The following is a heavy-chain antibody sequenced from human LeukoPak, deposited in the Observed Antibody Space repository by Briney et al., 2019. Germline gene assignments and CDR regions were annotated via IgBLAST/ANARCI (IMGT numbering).Heavy chain of an antibody. Sequence: SETLSLTCTVSGGSISSGGYYWSWIRQPPGKGLEWIGYIYHSGSTYYNPSLKSRVTISVDRSKNQFSLKLSSVTAADTAVYYCARVRGGSYAAHWGQGTLVTVSS. D-gene: IGHD1-26*01. V-gene: IGHV4-30-2*01. J-gene: IGHJ4*02. CDR3: ARVRGGSYAAH. CDR1: GGSISSGGYY. CDR2: IYHSGST.